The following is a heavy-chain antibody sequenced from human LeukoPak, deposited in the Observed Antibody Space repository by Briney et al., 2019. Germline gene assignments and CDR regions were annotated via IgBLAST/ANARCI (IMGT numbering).Heavy chain of an antibody. CDR3: GRGYSNRFLLI. D-gene: IGHD5-12*01. Sequence: GASLMTSCKGSGYSFTSYWIAWVRQMPEKGLEWMEIIYPGYSDTRYSPSFQGQVTISADKSMSTAYLQWSSRKASDTAMYYCGRGYSNRFLLIWREGTMVTVCS. V-gene: IGHV5-51*01. J-gene: IGHJ3*02. CDR2: IYPGYSDT. CDR1: GYSFTSYW.